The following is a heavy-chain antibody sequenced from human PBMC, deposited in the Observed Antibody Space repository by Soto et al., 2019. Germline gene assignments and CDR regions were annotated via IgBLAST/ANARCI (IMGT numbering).Heavy chain of an antibody. Sequence: PGESLKISCNGSGYSFTNYWIGWARQMPGKGLEWMAIIYPGDSDSRYSPSFQGQVTISADESISTAYLQWNSLKASDTAMYYCARLGSSSGTAEDWGQGTLVTVSS. D-gene: IGHD6-19*01. CDR3: ARLGSSSGTAED. V-gene: IGHV5-51*01. J-gene: IGHJ4*02. CDR1: GYSFTNYW. CDR2: IYPGDSDS.